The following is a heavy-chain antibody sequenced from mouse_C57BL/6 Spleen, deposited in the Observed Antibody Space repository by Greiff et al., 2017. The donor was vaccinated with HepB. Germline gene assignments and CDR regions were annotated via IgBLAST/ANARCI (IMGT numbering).Heavy chain of an antibody. J-gene: IGHJ3*01. CDR1: GYTFTDYE. V-gene: IGHV1-15*01. CDR3: TRDGYYVAWFAY. Sequence: GQLQQSGAELVGPGASVTLSCKASGYTFTDYEMHWVKQSPVHGLEWIGAIDPETGGTAYNQKFKGKAILTADKSSSTAYMELRSLTSEDSAVYYCTRDGYYVAWFAYWGQGTLVTVSA. D-gene: IGHD2-3*01. CDR2: IDPETGGT.